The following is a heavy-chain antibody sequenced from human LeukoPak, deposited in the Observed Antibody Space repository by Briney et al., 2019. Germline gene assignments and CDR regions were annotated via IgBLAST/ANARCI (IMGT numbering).Heavy chain of an antibody. CDR1: GGSTSSYY. J-gene: IGHJ4*02. D-gene: IGHD5-24*01. CDR3: ARQRWFDY. Sequence: SETLSLTCTVSGGSTSSYYWSWIRQPPGKGLEWIGYIYYSGSTNYNPSLKSRVTISVDTSKNQFSLKLSSVTAADTAVYYCARQRWFDYWGQGTLVTVSS. V-gene: IGHV4-59*08. CDR2: IYYSGST.